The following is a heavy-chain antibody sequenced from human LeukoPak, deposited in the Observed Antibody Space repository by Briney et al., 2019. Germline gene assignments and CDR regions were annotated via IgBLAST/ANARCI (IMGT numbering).Heavy chain of an antibody. CDR1: RFTFSSYG. CDR2: ISGSGGST. D-gene: IGHD3-10*01. V-gene: IGHV3-23*01. Sequence: PGGSLRLSCAASRFTFSSYGMSWVRHAPGKGLEWVSAISGSGGSTYYADSVKGRFTISRDNSKNTLYLLMNSLRPDDTAMYYCAKDRKASSYYGSAKLMGVWGNGTTVTISS. J-gene: IGHJ6*03. CDR3: AKDRKASSYYGSAKLMGV.